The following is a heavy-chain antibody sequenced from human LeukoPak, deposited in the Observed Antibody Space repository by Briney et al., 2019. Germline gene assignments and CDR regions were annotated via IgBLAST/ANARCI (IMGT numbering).Heavy chain of an antibody. Sequence: GGSLRLSCAASGFTFDDYAMHWVRQAPGKGLEWISYISSSGDTIFYADSVKGRFTISRDNAKNSLYLQMNSLRAEDTAVYYCARDRDNYDFWSGLTSYYFDYWGQGTLVTVSS. CDR2: ISSSGDTI. CDR1: GFTFDDYA. J-gene: IGHJ4*02. CDR3: ARDRDNYDFWSGLTSYYFDY. D-gene: IGHD3-3*01. V-gene: IGHV3-11*04.